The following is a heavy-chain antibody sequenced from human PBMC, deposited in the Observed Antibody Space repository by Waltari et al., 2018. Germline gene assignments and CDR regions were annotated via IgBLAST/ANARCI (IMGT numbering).Heavy chain of an antibody. CDR2: IYYSGST. V-gene: IGHV4-30-4*08. CDR1: GGSISSGDYY. CDR3: ARDRGSSLDYYYYYMDV. J-gene: IGHJ6*03. D-gene: IGHD6-13*01. Sequence: QVQLQESGPGLVKPSQTLSLTCTVSGGSISSGDYYWSWVRQPPGKGLEWIGYIYYSGSTYYHPSRKRRVTISVDTSKHQFSLKLSSVTAADTAVYYCARDRGSSLDYYYYYMDVWGKGTTVTVSS.